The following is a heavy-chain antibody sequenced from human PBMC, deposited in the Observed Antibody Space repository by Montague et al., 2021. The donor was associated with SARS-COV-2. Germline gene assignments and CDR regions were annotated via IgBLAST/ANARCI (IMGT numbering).Heavy chain of an antibody. CDR1: GGSINSGSYH. CDR2: IYSSGST. V-gene: IGHV4-61*02. D-gene: IGHD7-27*01. Sequence: TQSLTCTVSGGSINSGSYHWSWIRQPAGKGLEWIGRIYSSGSTNYNPSLKSRVTISVDTSKNQFSLKVTSVTAADTAVYFCARDLGIMDVWGKGTTVTVSS. CDR3: ARDLGIMDV. J-gene: IGHJ6*03.